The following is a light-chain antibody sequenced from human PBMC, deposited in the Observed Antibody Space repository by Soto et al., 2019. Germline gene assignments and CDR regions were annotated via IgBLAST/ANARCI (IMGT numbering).Light chain of an antibody. CDR2: EVN. J-gene: IGLJ2*01. CDR1: TSDVGGYNY. V-gene: IGLV2-8*01. Sequence: QSVLTQPPSASGSPGQSVTISCTGTTSDVGGYNYVSWYQLHPGKVPKLIISEVNKRPSGVPDRFSGSKSGSTASLTVSGLQSEAEADYFCSSYAGSKNFILFGGGTKLTVL. CDR3: SSYAGSKNFIL.